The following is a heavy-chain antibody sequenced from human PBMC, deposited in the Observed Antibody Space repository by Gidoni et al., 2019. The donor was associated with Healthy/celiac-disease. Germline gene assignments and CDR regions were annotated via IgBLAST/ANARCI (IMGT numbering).Heavy chain of an antibody. J-gene: IGHJ4*02. CDR2: ISSSSSYI. CDR3: ARDRGIVASDY. Sequence: EVQLVESGGGLVKPGGSLRLSCAASGFNFSSYSMNWVRQAPGKGLEWVSSISSSSSYIYYADSVKGRFTISRDNAKNSLYLQMNSLRAEDTAVYYCARDRGIVASDYWGQGTLVTVSS. V-gene: IGHV3-21*01. CDR1: GFNFSSYS. D-gene: IGHD5-12*01.